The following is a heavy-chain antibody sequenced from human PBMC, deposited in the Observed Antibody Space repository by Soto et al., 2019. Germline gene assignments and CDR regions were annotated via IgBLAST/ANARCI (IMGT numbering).Heavy chain of an antibody. CDR3: ARAFDSSSWYWWGY. CDR2: INPTGGST. V-gene: IGHV1-46*01. Sequence: QVQLVQSGAEVKKPGASVKVSCKTSGYTFSNYYMHWVRQAPGQGLEWMGMINPTGGSTRYAQKFQGRVTMTRDTSTNTVYMELSSLSSDDTAVYYWARAFDSSSWYWWGYWGQGTLVTVSS. J-gene: IGHJ4*02. D-gene: IGHD6-13*01. CDR1: GYTFSNYY.